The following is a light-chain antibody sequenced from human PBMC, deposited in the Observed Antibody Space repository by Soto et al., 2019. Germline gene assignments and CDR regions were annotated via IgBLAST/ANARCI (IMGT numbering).Light chain of an antibody. CDR3: QQSYSTPYT. J-gene: IGKJ2*01. V-gene: IGKV1-39*01. Sequence: IQMTQSPSSLSASVGDRVTITCRASQRITPYLNWYQQKPGKAPKLLISTAATLQGGVPSRFSGSGSGTDFTLTITTLQPEDFATYFCQQSYSTPYTFGQGTKLEIK. CDR2: TAA. CDR1: QRITPY.